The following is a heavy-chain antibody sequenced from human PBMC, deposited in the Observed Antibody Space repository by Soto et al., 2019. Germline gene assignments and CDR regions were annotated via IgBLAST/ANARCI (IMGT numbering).Heavy chain of an antibody. D-gene: IGHD3-16*02. CDR1: GGSVSSGSYY. V-gene: IGHV4-61*01. Sequence: KPSETLPLTCTASGGSVSSGSYYWSWIRQPPGKGLEWIGYIYYSGSTNYNPSLKSRVTISVDTSKNQFSLKLSSVTAADTAVYYCAREPLGKGYFDYWGQGTLVTVSS. CDR2: IYYSGST. J-gene: IGHJ4*02. CDR3: AREPLGKGYFDY.